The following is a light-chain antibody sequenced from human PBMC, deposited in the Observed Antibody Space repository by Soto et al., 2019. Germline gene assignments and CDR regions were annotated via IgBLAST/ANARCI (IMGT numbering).Light chain of an antibody. Sequence: EIVLTQSPATLSLSPGERGTLSCMASHSISNYLVWYQQKPGQTPRLLMSDATTRATGIPARFSGSGSGTDFTLTISSLEPEDSAVYHCQQRSTGPYNFGQGTKLEIK. CDR3: QQRSTGPYN. J-gene: IGKJ2*01. V-gene: IGKV3-11*01. CDR2: DAT. CDR1: HSISNY.